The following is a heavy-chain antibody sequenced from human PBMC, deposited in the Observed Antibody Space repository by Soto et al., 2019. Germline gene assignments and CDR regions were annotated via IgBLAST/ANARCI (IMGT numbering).Heavy chain of an antibody. CDR1: GFTFSDYH. CDR2: ARNDPRARTT. J-gene: IGHJ4*02. D-gene: IGHD2-2*01. CDR3: VASLQY. Sequence: EMQLVESGGGLVQPGGSLRLSCAASGFTFSDYHMEWVRQAPGKGLEWIGRARNDPRARTTQHAASVRGRFITSRDDSENSLYLPMNSPKTADTAVYYCVASLQYWAQGTLVIVSS. V-gene: IGHV3-72*01.